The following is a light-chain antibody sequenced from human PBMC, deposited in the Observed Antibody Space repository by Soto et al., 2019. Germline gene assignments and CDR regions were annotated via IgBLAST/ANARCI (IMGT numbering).Light chain of an antibody. CDR2: GAS. V-gene: IGKV3-20*01. CDR3: QQFGSPPIT. J-gene: IGKJ5*01. CDR1: QSISSSF. Sequence: PGERASLSCGASQSISSSFLAWYQQKPGQAPRLLIYGASSRATGIPDRFSGSGSGTDFTLTISRLEPEDFAIYYCQQFGSPPITFGQGTRLEIK.